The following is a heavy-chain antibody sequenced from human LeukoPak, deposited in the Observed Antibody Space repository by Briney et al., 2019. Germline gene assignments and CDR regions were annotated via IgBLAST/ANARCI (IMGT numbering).Heavy chain of an antibody. V-gene: IGHV1-2*02. D-gene: IGHD6-13*01. J-gene: IGHJ6*03. CDR2: ISPTSGGT. CDR3: ARAEISGSSWYYYYYYYMDV. Sequence: ASVKVSCKASGYTFTGYYMHWVRQAPGQGLEWMGWISPTSGGTNYAQKFQGRATMTRDTSISTAYMELSSLRSEDTAVYYCARAEISGSSWYYYYYYYMDVWGKGTTVTISS. CDR1: GYTFTGYY.